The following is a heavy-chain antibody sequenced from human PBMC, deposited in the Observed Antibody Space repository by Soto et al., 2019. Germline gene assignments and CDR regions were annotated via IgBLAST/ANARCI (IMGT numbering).Heavy chain of an antibody. V-gene: IGHV3-23*01. CDR1: GFTFSSDA. J-gene: IGHJ5*02. Sequence: EVQLLESGGGLVQPGGSLRLSCVASGFTFSSDAMTWVRQAPGKGLEWVSAVGGSGTKTFYAYSVKGRFITSRDNPKNTPYLKINSQSAEDTAVYYCAKERVTTVTTFHHWFDAWGQGTLVTVSS. CDR2: VGGSGTKT. D-gene: IGHD4-17*01. CDR3: AKERVTTVTTFHHWFDA.